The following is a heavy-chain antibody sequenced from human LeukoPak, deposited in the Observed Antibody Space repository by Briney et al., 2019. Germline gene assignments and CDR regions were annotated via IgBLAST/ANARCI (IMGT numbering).Heavy chain of an antibody. Sequence: PGGSLRLSCAASGFIFSSYWMHWVRQGPGKGLVWVSRIKTDGSSTSYADSVKGRFTISRDNAKNTLYLQVNSLRAEDTAVYYCARAYDRNYDAFDIWGQGTMVTVS. CDR2: IKTDGSST. J-gene: IGHJ3*02. CDR1: GFIFSSYW. V-gene: IGHV3-74*01. D-gene: IGHD1-14*01. CDR3: ARAYDRNYDAFDI.